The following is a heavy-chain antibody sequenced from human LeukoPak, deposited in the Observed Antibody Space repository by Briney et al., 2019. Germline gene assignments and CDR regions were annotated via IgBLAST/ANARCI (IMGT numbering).Heavy chain of an antibody. J-gene: IGHJ3*02. V-gene: IGHV4-39*01. D-gene: IGHD4/OR15-4a*01. CDR1: GGSISSSSYY. CDR2: IYYSGST. Sequence: SETLSLTCTVSGGSISSSSYYWGWIRQPPGKGLEWIGSIYYSGSTYYNPSLKSRVTISVDTSKNQFSLKLSSVTAADTAVYYCARVRDEDAFDIWGQGTMVTVSS. CDR3: ARVRDEDAFDI.